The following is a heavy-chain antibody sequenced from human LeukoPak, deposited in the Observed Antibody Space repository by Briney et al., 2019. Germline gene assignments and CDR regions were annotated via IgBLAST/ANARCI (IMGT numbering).Heavy chain of an antibody. V-gene: IGHV5-51*01. D-gene: IGHD1-26*01. Sequence: GESLKISCNGSANNFTRYWIGCVRQMPGKGLEWMGIIYPGDSNTRYSPSFQGQVTISADKSVSTAYLQWSKVTRSRSDMHDCARGSTTSTKCYYFDSWGQGTLVTVSS. CDR3: ARGSTTSTKCYYFDS. J-gene: IGHJ4*02. CDR2: IYPGDSNT. CDR1: ANNFTRYW.